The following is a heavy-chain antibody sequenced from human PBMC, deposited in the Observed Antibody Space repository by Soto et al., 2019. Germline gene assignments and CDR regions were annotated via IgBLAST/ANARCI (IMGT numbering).Heavy chain of an antibody. J-gene: IGHJ4*02. CDR3: ARGRGSHDLDY. CDR1: GFTFSSYW. CDR2: INSDGSST. Sequence: GGALRLSCAASGFTFSSYWMHWVRQAPGKGLVWVSRINSDGSSTSYADSVKGRFTISRDNAKNTLYLQMNSLRAEDTAVYYCARGRGSHDLDYWGQGTLVTVSS. V-gene: IGHV3-74*01. D-gene: IGHD5-12*01.